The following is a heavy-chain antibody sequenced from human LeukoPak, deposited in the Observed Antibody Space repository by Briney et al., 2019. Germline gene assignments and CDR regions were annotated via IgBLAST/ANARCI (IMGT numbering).Heavy chain of an antibody. CDR1: GYSISIGYH. CDR3: ARSEIDDYSRY. D-gene: IGHD3-16*01. Sequence: SETLSLTCSVSGYSISIGYHWAWFRQTPGKRLGWLGSIYQDGSTYDNLSLKSRVTLSVDTSKNQFSLKMKTVTVADTAVYYCARSEIDDYSRYWGQGTLVLVSS. V-gene: IGHV4-38-2*02. CDR2: IYQDGST. J-gene: IGHJ4*02.